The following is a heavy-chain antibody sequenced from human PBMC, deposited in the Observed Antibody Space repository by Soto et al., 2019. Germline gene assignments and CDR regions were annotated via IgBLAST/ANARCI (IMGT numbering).Heavy chain of an antibody. CDR1: GFTFSSYA. V-gene: IGHV3-23*01. Sequence: GGSLRLSCAASGFTFSSYAMSWVRQAPGKGLEWVSAISGSGGSTYYADSVKGRFTISRDNSKNTLYLQMNSLRAEDTAVYYCAKDFYGGSTVVVVAAPYDYWGQGTLVTVSS. J-gene: IGHJ4*02. D-gene: IGHD2-15*01. CDR3: AKDFYGGSTVVVVAAPYDY. CDR2: ISGSGGST.